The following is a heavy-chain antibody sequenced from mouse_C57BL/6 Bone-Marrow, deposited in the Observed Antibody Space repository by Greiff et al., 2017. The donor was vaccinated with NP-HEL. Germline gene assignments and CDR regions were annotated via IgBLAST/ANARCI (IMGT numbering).Heavy chain of an antibody. Sequence: EVKLVESGPGLVKPSQSLSLTCSVTGYSITSGYYWNWIRQFPGNKLEWMGYISYDGSNNYNPSLKNRISITRDTSKNQFFLKLNSVTTEDTATYYCARDPIYYDYAADYWGQGTTLTVSS. CDR2: ISYDGSN. D-gene: IGHD2-4*01. V-gene: IGHV3-6*01. J-gene: IGHJ2*01. CDR3: ARDPIYYDYAADY. CDR1: GYSITSGYY.